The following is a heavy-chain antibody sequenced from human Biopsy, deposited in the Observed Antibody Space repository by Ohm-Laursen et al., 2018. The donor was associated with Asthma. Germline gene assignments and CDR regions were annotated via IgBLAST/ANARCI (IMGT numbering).Heavy chain of an antibody. CDR3: ARGPEYVRSSGALDY. V-gene: IGHV1-69*13. Sequence: GASVKVSCKASGGTFSSNSINRVRQAPGQGLEWMGRIIPIFGPTNYAQKFQGRVTISADDSTSTAYMELSSLSSEDTALYYCARGPEYVRSSGALDYWGQGTLVTVSS. D-gene: IGHD2-2*01. CDR2: IIPIFGPT. CDR1: GGTFSSNS. J-gene: IGHJ4*02.